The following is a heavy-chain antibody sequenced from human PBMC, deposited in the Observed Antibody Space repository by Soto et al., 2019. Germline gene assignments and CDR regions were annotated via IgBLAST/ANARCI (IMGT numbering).Heavy chain of an antibody. V-gene: IGHV3-53*01. D-gene: IGHD3-16*02. J-gene: IGHJ3*02. Sequence: GGSLRLSCAAAGFTVSSHYMGWVRKAPGKGLEWVSVIYSGGSTYYADSVKGRFTISRDNSKNTLYLQMNSRRAEDTAVYYCARDLSHTPESAFVIWGQETMVTVSS. CDR1: GFTVSSHY. CDR3: ARDLSHTPESAFVI. CDR2: IYSGGST.